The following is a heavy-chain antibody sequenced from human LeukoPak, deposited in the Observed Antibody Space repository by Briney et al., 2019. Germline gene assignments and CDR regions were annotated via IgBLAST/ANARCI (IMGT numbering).Heavy chain of an antibody. J-gene: IGHJ6*03. V-gene: IGHV5-51*01. CDR2: IYPDDSDT. Sequence: GESLKISCKASGYTFSNFWIAWVRKMPGKGQKWIGIIYPDDSDTTYSPSFEGQVTISADKSINTAYLQWSSLQASDTAMYYCARRSVYYYMDVWGGGTTV. CDR3: ARRSVYYYMDV. CDR1: GYTFSNFW. D-gene: IGHD5/OR15-5a*01.